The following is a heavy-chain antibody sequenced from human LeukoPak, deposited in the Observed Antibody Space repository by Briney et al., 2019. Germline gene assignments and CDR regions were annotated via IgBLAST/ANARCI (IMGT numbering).Heavy chain of an antibody. CDR3: ARENGDYDFWSGSTRIYYFDY. CDR2: IYYSGST. CDR1: GGSISSYY. D-gene: IGHD3-3*01. V-gene: IGHV4-59*12. Sequence: SETLSLTCTVSGGSISSYYWSWIRQPPGKGLEWIGYIYYSGSTNYNPSLKSRVTMSVDTSKNQFSLKLSSVTAADTAVYYCARENGDYDFWSGSTRIYYFDYWGQGTLVTVSS. J-gene: IGHJ4*02.